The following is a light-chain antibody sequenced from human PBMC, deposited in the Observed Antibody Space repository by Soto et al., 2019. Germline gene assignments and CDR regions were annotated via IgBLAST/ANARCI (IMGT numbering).Light chain of an antibody. J-gene: IGKJ5*01. CDR2: GAS. CDR3: HQYNNWPIS. CDR1: LSVGSN. V-gene: IGKV3-15*01. Sequence: EIVMTQSPATLSVSPGERATLSCRASLSVGSNLAWYQQKPGQAPRLLINGASTRATGIPARFSGSGSGTEFTLTMSSLHSEDFAVYYCHQYNNWPISFGQGTRLEIK.